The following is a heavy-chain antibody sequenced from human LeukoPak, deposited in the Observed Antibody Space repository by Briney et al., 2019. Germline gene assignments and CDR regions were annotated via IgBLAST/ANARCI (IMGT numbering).Heavy chain of an antibody. J-gene: IGHJ5*02. D-gene: IGHD3-10*01. Sequence: AGGSLRLSCAASGFTFSRYSMNWVRQAPGKGLGCVSSISSTGTYIYYADSVKGRFTISRDNAKNLLFLQMDSLRAEDTAVYYCARSEDYNNGWYAHWGQGTLVTVSS. V-gene: IGHV3-21*01. CDR2: ISSTGTYI. CDR3: ARSEDYNNGWYAH. CDR1: GFTFSRYS.